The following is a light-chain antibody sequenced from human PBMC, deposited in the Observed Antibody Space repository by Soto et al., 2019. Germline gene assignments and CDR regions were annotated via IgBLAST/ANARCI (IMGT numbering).Light chain of an antibody. Sequence: EIVMTQSPDTLSVSAGERSTLSFRASQSVSSNLAWYQQKPGQAPRLLIYGASTRATGIPARFSGSGSGTEFTLTISSLQSEDFAVYYCQQYNNWPRTFGQGTKVDIK. V-gene: IGKV3-15*01. CDR2: GAS. CDR3: QQYNNWPRT. CDR1: QSVSSN. J-gene: IGKJ1*01.